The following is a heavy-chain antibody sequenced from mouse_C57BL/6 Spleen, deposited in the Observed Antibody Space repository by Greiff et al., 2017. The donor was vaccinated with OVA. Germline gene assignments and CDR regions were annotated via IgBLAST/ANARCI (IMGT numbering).Heavy chain of an antibody. CDR1: GYAFTNYL. J-gene: IGHJ2*01. D-gene: IGHD2-4*01. V-gene: IGHV1-54*01. CDR3: AIYYDYHFDY. CDR2: INPGSGGT. Sequence: VQLQQSGAELVRPGTSVKVSCKASGYAFTNYLIEWVKQRPGQGLEWIGVINPGSGGTNYNEKFKGKATLTADKPSSTAYMQLSSLTSEDSAVYFCAIYYDYHFDYWGQGTTLTVSS.